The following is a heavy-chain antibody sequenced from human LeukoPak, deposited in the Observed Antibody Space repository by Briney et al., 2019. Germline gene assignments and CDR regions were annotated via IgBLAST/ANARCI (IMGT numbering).Heavy chain of an antibody. CDR2: ISSSSTYI. Sequence: PGGSLRLSCAASGFTFSRYTMNWVRQAPGKGLEWVSSISSSSTYISYADSVKGRFTISRDNAKNSLYLQMNGLRAEDTAVYYCARAPIPTEMATILDYWGQGTLVTVSS. CDR1: GFTFSRYT. J-gene: IGHJ4*02. CDR3: ARAPIPTEMATILDY. D-gene: IGHD5-24*01. V-gene: IGHV3-21*01.